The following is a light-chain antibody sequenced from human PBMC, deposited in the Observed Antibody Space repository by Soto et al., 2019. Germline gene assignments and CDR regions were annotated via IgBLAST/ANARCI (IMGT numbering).Light chain of an antibody. J-gene: IGKJ5*01. CDR3: QQYNNWPFIT. Sequence: EIVMTQSPATLSVSPGERATLSCRASQSVRGNLAWYQQKPGQSPRLLIYGASSRATGIPVRFSGSGSGTEFTLTISSLQSEDFAVYYCQQYNNWPFITFG. CDR1: QSVRGN. V-gene: IGKV3-15*01. CDR2: GAS.